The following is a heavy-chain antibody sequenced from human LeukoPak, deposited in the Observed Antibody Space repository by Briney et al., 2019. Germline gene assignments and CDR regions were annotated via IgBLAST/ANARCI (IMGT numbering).Heavy chain of an antibody. V-gene: IGHV4-34*01. D-gene: IGHD3-10*01. CDR1: GGSFSGYY. CDR3: ARDIYGSGRDAFDI. CDR2: INHSGST. Sequence: KPSETLSLTCAVYGGSFSGYYWSWIRQPPGKGLEWIGEINHSGSTNYNPSLKSRVTISVDTSKNQFSLKLSSVTAADTAVYYCARDIYGSGRDAFDIWGQGTMVTVSS. J-gene: IGHJ3*02.